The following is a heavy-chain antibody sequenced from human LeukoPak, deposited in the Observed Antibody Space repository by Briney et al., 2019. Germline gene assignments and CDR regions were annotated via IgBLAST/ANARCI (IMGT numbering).Heavy chain of an antibody. Sequence: PGGSLRLSCVASGFTFSSYAMSWGRPAPGKGREWVSAISGSGGSTYYADSVKGRFTISRDNSKNTLYLQMNSLRAEDTAVYYCASSTVTRTDYFDYWGQGTLVTVSS. CDR1: GFTFSSYA. CDR3: ASSTVTRTDYFDY. J-gene: IGHJ4*02. CDR2: ISGSGGST. D-gene: IGHD4-17*01. V-gene: IGHV3-23*01.